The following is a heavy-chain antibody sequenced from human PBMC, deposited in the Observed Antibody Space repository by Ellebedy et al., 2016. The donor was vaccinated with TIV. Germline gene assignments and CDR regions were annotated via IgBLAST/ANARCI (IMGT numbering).Heavy chain of an antibody. CDR1: GFTFRDSY. D-gene: IGHD2-2*01. J-gene: IGHJ4*02. V-gene: IGHV3-7*03. Sequence: PGGSLRLSCAASGFTFRDSYMSWVRQAPGKGLEWVANIKQDGSEKYYVDSVKGRFTISRDNAKNSLYLQMNSLSADDTAVYYCARGSGYCSSTSCSGETDWGQGTPVTVSS. CDR2: IKQDGSEK. CDR3: ARGSGYCSSTSCSGETD.